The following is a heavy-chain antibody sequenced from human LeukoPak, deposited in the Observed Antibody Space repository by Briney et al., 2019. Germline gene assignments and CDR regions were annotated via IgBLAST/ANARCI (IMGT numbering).Heavy chain of an antibody. CDR1: GGSFSGYY. J-gene: IGHJ6*02. CDR3: ARVSPPYSSGWYRYYYYGMDV. Sequence: SETLSLTCAVYGGSFSGYYWSWIRQPPGKGLEWIGEINHSGSTNYNPSLKSRVTISVDTSKNQFSLKLSSVTAADTAVYYCARVSPPYSSGWYRYYYYGMDVWGQGTTVTVSS. CDR2: INHSGST. D-gene: IGHD6-19*01. V-gene: IGHV4-34*01.